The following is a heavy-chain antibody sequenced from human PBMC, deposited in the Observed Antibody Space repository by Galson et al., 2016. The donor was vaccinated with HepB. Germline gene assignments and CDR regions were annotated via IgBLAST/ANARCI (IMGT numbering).Heavy chain of an antibody. D-gene: IGHD3-22*01. CDR2: IYYSGST. V-gene: IGHV4-31*03. J-gene: IGHJ4*02. Sequence: LSLTCTVSGGSISSTAYYWSWIRQHPGKGLEWIGYIYYSGSTYYNPSLKSRVTISLDTSKNQFSLNLSSVTAADTATYYCARAPSYSHNSGPAPTLDYWGQGTVVTVSS. CDR1: GGSISSTAYY. CDR3: ARAPSYSHNSGPAPTLDY.